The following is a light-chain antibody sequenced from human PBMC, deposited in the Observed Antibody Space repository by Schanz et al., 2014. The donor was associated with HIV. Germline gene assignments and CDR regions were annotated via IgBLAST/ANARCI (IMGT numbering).Light chain of an antibody. V-gene: IGKV3-20*01. J-gene: IGKJ4*01. Sequence: EIVLPQSPGSLSLSPGGRATLSCGASQRLSSSYLAWYQQKRDQPPRLVIYATSTRAAGIPDRFSGTGSGTDFTLTISRLEPEDFAVYFCQYFGNSGGTFGGGTKVEIK. CDR1: QRLSSSY. CDR2: ATS. CDR3: QYFGNSGGT.